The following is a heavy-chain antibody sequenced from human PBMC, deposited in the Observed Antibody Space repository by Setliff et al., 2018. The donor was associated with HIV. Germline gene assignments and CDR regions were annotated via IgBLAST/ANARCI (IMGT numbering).Heavy chain of an antibody. CDR3: VTGEGLRF. V-gene: IGHV1-24*01. Sequence: ASVKVSCKISGFTLNELSIHWVQQAPGKGLEWMGRVDPEDDKTIYAEKFQGRVTMTTATSSDTAYLYLSSLRSEDTAVYYCVTGEGLRFWGQGTLVTVSS. J-gene: IGHJ4*02. CDR1: GFTLNELS. D-gene: IGHD2-15*01. CDR2: VDPEDDKT.